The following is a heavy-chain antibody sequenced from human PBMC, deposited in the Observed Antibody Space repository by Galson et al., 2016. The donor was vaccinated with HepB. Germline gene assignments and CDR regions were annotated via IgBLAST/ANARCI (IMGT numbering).Heavy chain of an antibody. J-gene: IGHJ4*02. CDR2: TFYRSTWEN. CDR3: ARQYEYRSTWYYFDS. D-gene: IGHD6-13*01. V-gene: IGHV6-1*01. CDR1: GDSVYNNGAA. Sequence: CAISGDSVYNNGAAWVWIRQSPSRGLEWLGRTFYRSTWENHYAGSVINRITISPDTSRNQFSLHLHSLTPEDTAVYYCARQYEYRSTWYYFDSWGQGILVTVSS.